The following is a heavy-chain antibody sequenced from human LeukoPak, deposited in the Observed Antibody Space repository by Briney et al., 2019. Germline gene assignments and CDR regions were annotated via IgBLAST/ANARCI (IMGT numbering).Heavy chain of an antibody. J-gene: IGHJ4*02. V-gene: IGHV4-59*05. D-gene: IGHD3-22*01. CDR1: GGSMNNYY. CDR2: IYYSWDT. CDR3: ATTSYYYDSPDY. Sequence: SETLSLTYTVSGGSMNNYYWSWIRQPPGKGLEWIGSIYYSWDTYYNPSLKSRVTISVDTSKNQFSLKLSSVTAADTAVYYRATTSYYYDSPDYWGQGTLVTVSS.